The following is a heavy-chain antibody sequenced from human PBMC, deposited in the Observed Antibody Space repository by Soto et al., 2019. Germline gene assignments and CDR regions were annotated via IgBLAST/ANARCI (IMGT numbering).Heavy chain of an antibody. D-gene: IGHD3-3*01. CDR1: GGSISSGGYY. V-gene: IGHV4-31*03. J-gene: IGHJ5*02. CDR2: IYYSGST. CDR3: ARLHYDFWSGYQYNWFDP. Sequence: TLSLTCTVSGGSISSGGYYWSWIRQHPGKGLEWIGYIYYSGSTYYNPSLKSRVTISVDTSKNQFSLKLSSVTAADTAVYYCARLHYDFWSGYQYNWFDPWGQGTLVTVS.